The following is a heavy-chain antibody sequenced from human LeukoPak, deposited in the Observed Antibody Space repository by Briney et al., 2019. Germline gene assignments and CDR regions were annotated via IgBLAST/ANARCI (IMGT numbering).Heavy chain of an antibody. D-gene: IGHD6-19*01. CDR1: GGSISSYY. CDR2: IYYSGST. Sequence: SETLSLTCTVSGGSISSYYWSWIRQPPGKGLEWIGYIYYSGSTNYNPSLKSRVTISVDTSKNQFSLKLSSVTAADTAVYYCARWEVADNAFDIWGQGTMVTVSS. V-gene: IGHV4-59*01. J-gene: IGHJ3*02. CDR3: ARWEVADNAFDI.